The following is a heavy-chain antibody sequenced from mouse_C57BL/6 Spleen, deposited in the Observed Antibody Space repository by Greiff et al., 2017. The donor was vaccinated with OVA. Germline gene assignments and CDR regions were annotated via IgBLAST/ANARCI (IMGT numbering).Heavy chain of an antibody. J-gene: IGHJ3*01. CDR3: ARGGTAQATAWFAY. V-gene: IGHV1-59*01. Sequence: QVQLQQSGAELVRPGTSVKLSCKASGYTFTSYWMHWVKQRPGQGLEWIGVIDPSDSYTNYNQKFKGKATLTVDTSSSTAYMQLSSLTSEDSAVYYCARGGTAQATAWFAYWGQGTLVTVSA. CDR1: GYTFTSYW. CDR2: IDPSDSYT. D-gene: IGHD3-2*02.